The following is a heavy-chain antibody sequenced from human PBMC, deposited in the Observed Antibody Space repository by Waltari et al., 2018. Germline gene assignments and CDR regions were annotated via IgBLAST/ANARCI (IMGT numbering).Heavy chain of an antibody. V-gene: IGHV4-59*01. J-gene: IGHJ3*02. D-gene: IGHD1-26*01. CDR1: GGSISSYY. CDR2: IYYSGST. Sequence: QVQLQESGPGLVKPSETLSLTCTVSGGSISSYYWRWIRQPPGKGLEWIGYIYYSGSTNYNPSLKSRVTISVETSKNQFSLKLSSVTAADTAVYYCARDKWELLRGRAFDIWGQGTMVTVSS. CDR3: ARDKWELLRGRAFDI.